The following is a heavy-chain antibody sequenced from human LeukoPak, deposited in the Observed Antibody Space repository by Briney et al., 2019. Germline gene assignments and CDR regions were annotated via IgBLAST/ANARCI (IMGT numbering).Heavy chain of an antibody. D-gene: IGHD6-13*01. CDR1: GFTFSSYA. CDR3: ARAKIAAAGTGAFDV. Sequence: GGSLRLACAASGFTFSSYAMTWVRQAPGKGLEWVSAFSATDGSAQYAESVEGRFTISRDNSKNTLFLQMNSLGAEDTAVYYCARAKIAAAGTGAFDVWGQETLVTVSS. J-gene: IGHJ3*01. CDR2: FSATDGSA. V-gene: IGHV3-23*01.